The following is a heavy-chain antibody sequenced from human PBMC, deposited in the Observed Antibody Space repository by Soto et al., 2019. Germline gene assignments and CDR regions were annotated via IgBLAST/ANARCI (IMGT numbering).Heavy chain of an antibody. CDR1: GGSISSYY. D-gene: IGHD3-22*01. V-gene: IGHV4-59*12. J-gene: IGHJ4*02. CDR3: ARDGDYYDSSGYYWRYFDY. CDR2: IYYTGST. Sequence: SETLSLTCTVSGGSISSYYWSWIRQPPGKGQEWIGYIYYTGSTNYNPALKSRVTISVDTSQNQFSLKLSSVTAADTAVYYCARDGDYYDSSGYYWRYFDYWGQATLVTVSS.